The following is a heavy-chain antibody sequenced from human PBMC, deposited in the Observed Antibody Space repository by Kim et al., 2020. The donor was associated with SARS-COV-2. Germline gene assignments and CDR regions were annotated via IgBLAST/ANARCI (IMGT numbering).Heavy chain of an antibody. CDR1: GFTFSSYG. Sequence: GGSLRLSCAASGFTFSSYGMHWVRQAPGKGLEWVAVIWYDGSNKYYADSVKGRFTISRDNSKNTLYLQMNSLRAEDTAVYYCAKDRGAAADKYYYYYGMDVWGQGTTVTVSS. D-gene: IGHD6-13*01. CDR2: IWYDGSNK. J-gene: IGHJ6*02. CDR3: AKDRGAAADKYYYYYGMDV. V-gene: IGHV3-33*06.